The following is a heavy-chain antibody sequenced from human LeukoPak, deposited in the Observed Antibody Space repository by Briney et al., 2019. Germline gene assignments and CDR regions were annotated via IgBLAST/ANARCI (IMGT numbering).Heavy chain of an antibody. D-gene: IGHD3-16*01. CDR3: AYHFGGQTPFRDY. V-gene: IGHV4-34*01. J-gene: IGHJ4*02. CDR2: INHSGST. CDR1: GGSFSGYY. Sequence: PSETLSLTCAVYGGSFSGYYWSWIRQPPGKGLEWIGEINHSGSTNYNPSLKSRVTISVDTSKNQFSLKLSSVTAADTAVYYCAYHFGGQTPFRDYWGQGTLVTVSS.